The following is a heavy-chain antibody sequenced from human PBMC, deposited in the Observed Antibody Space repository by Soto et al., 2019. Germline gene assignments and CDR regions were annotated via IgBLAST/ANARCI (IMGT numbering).Heavy chain of an antibody. D-gene: IGHD2-21*02. V-gene: IGHV1-3*01. Sequence: QVQLVQSGAEVKKPGASVKVSCKASGYTFTSYAMHWVRQAPGQRLEWMGWINAGNGNTKYSQKFQGRVTITRDTSASTAYMELSSLRSEDTAGYYCARPIVVVTAADYGGQGTLVTVSS. CDR2: INAGNGNT. J-gene: IGHJ4*02. CDR3: ARPIVVVTAADY. CDR1: GYTFTSYA.